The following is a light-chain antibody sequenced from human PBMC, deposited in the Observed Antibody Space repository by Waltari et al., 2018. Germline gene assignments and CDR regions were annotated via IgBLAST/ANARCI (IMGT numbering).Light chain of an antibody. Sequence: QSVLTQPPSASGTPGQRVTISCSGSSSNIGSNTVNWYQQPPGTAPKLLTYSNNHRPAGVPDRFSGSKSGTSASLAISGLQSEDEADYYCAAWDDSLNGVVFGGGTKLTVL. V-gene: IGLV1-44*01. J-gene: IGLJ2*01. CDR3: AAWDDSLNGVV. CDR2: SNN. CDR1: SSNIGSNT.